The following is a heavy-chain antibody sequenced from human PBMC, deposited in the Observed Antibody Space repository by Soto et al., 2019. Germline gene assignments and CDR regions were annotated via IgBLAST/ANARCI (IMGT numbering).Heavy chain of an antibody. V-gene: IGHV3-23*01. CDR1: GFSFGSYA. CDR3: ARWSYLDY. CDR2: ISGSDGKT. J-gene: IGHJ4*02. D-gene: IGHD3-3*01. Sequence: VGSLRLSCAASGFSFGSYALSWVRQAPGKGPEWVSTISGSDGKTFYADSVKGRFSISRDTSQSTLYLQMNSLRADDTAMYYCARWSYLDYWGQGTRVTVSS.